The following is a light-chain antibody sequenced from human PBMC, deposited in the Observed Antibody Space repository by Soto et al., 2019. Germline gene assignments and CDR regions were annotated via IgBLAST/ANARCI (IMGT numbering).Light chain of an antibody. Sequence: EIVLTQSPGTLSLSPGERATLSCRASQSVSSSYLAWYQQKPGQAPRLLIYGASSRATGIPDRFSGSGSGTDFTLTIRRLEPEDFAVYYCQQYGSSALTFGGVTKVDIK. CDR2: GAS. V-gene: IGKV3-20*01. J-gene: IGKJ4*01. CDR3: QQYGSSALT. CDR1: QSVSSSY.